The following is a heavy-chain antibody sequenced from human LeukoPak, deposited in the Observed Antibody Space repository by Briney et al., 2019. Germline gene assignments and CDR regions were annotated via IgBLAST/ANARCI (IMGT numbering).Heavy chain of an antibody. Sequence: GESLKISCKGSGYSFSTYWIGWVRQMPGKGLEWMGIIYPDDSDTRYSPSFQGQVTISADKSISTAYLQWSSLKASDTAMYYCARGYCSGGRCFFDHWGQGTLGTVSS. J-gene: IGHJ4*02. D-gene: IGHD2-15*01. V-gene: IGHV5-51*01. CDR1: GYSFSTYW. CDR3: ARGYCSGGRCFFDH. CDR2: IYPDDSDT.